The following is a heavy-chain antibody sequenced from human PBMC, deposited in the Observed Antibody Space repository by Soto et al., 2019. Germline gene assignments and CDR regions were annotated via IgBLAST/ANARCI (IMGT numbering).Heavy chain of an antibody. CDR2: ISSSGSTI. V-gene: IGHV3-11*01. CDR3: ARERDSSGYYLDY. Sequence: SLRLSCAADGFTFSYYYMSWIRQAPGKGLEWVSYISSSGSTIYYADSVKGRFTISRENAKNSLYLQMNSLRAEDTAVYYCARERDSSGYYLDYWGQGTLVTGSS. D-gene: IGHD3-22*01. CDR1: GFTFSYYY. J-gene: IGHJ4*02.